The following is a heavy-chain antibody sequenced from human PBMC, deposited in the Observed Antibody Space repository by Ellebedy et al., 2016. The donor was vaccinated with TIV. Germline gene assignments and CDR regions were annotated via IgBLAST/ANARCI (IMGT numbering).Heavy chain of an antibody. V-gene: IGHV3-7*01. CDR2: IRADGSAQ. Sequence: PGGSLSLSCTASGFTFSSYYMTWVRQAPGKGLEWVANIRADGSAQYYLDSVQGRFTISRDNAKNSLYLQMNNLRVEDTAVYYCATDFRTSNWGQGTLVTVSS. D-gene: IGHD1-1*01. CDR3: ATDFRTSN. J-gene: IGHJ4*02. CDR1: GFTFSSYY.